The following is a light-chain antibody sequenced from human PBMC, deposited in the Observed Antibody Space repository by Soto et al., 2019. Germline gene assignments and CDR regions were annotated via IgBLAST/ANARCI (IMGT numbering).Light chain of an antibody. J-gene: IGKJ5*01. CDR1: QSVSNN. V-gene: IGKV3-15*01. CDR2: YGS. CDR3: QQYDTWPPLT. Sequence: EIVMTQSPAILSVSPGERATLSCRASQSVSNNLAWYQQKPGQVPRLLIYYGSTRATGVPTRFSGSGSGTDFTLTISSLQSEDFAVYYCQQYDTWPPLTFGQGTRLEIK.